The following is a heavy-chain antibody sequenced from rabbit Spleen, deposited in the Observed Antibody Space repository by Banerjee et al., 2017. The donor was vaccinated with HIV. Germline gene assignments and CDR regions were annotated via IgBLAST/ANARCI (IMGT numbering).Heavy chain of an antibody. CDR2: IAGSSSAFT. J-gene: IGHJ6*01. D-gene: IGHD1-1*01. V-gene: IGHV1S45*01. CDR1: GFSFSSSDY. CDR3: ARDTSSSFSSYGMDL. Sequence: QEQLVESGGGLVQPEGSLRLTCTASGFSFSSSDYMCWVRQAPGKGLEWISCIAGSSSAFTYSATWAQGRFTCSKTSSTTVTLQMTRLTAADTATYFCARDTSSSFSSYGMDLWGQGTLVTVS.